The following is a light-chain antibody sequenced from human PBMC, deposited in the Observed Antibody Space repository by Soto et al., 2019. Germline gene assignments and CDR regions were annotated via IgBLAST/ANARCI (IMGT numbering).Light chain of an antibody. Sequence: QAVVTQPRSVSGSPGQSVTISCTGTSSDVGGYNYVSWYQQHPGKAPKLMIYDVSKRPSGVPDRFSGSKSGNTAFLTISGLQAEDEADYYCCSYAGSYTWVFGGGTKLNVL. CDR1: SSDVGGYNY. J-gene: IGLJ3*02. CDR2: DVS. CDR3: CSYAGSYTWV. V-gene: IGLV2-11*01.